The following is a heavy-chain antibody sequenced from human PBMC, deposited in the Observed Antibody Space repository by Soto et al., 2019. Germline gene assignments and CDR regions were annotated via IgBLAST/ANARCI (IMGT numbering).Heavy chain of an antibody. CDR3: AREEDIVLVPAAMPMIEDY. J-gene: IGHJ4*02. Sequence: GGSLRLSCAASGFTFSSYAMHWVRQAPGKGRGWVAVISYDGSNKYYADSVKGRFTISRDNSKNTLYLQMNSLRAEDTAVYYCAREEDIVLVPAAMPMIEDYWGQGTLVTVSS. V-gene: IGHV3-30-3*01. CDR1: GFTFSSYA. CDR2: ISYDGSNK. D-gene: IGHD2-2*01.